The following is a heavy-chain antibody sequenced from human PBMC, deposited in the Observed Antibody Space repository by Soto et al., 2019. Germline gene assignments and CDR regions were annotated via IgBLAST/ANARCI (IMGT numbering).Heavy chain of an antibody. J-gene: IGHJ6*03. Sequence: QLQLQESGPGLVKPSETLSLTCTVSGGSISSSSYYWGWIRQPPGKGLEWIGSIYYSGSTYYNPSLKSRVPISVDTSKNQFSLKLSSVTAADTAVYYCARLPLRWLSPYYYYYYMDVWGKGTTVTVSS. CDR2: IYYSGST. D-gene: IGHD3-22*01. CDR1: GGSISSSSYY. V-gene: IGHV4-39*01. CDR3: ARLPLRWLSPYYYYYYMDV.